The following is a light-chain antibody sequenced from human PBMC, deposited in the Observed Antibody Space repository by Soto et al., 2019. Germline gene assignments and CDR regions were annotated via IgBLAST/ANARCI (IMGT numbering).Light chain of an antibody. Sequence: DIQMTQSPSTLSASVGDRVTITCRASQSISSWLAWYQQKPGKAPNLLIYDASILESGVPSRFSGSGSGTEFTLTISSLQPDDFATYYCQQYNSYSLTFGQGTKVEIK. V-gene: IGKV1-5*01. J-gene: IGKJ1*01. CDR2: DAS. CDR1: QSISSW. CDR3: QQYNSYSLT.